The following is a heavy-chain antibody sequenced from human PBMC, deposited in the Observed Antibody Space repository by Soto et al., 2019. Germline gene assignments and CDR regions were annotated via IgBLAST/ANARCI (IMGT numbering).Heavy chain of an antibody. CDR3: AHTVARGAYWETFNY. J-gene: IGHJ4*02. Sequence: QITLKESGPTLVKPTQTLTLTCTVSGFSLMTNGVGVGWFRQPPGKALEWLALIYRDDDKRYRPSLNSRVTVTSDNNKNQVVLTMTSMDPVDTATYYCAHTVARGAYWETFNYWGQGTLVTVSS. CDR2: IYRDDDK. CDR1: GFSLMTNGVG. V-gene: IGHV2-5*02. D-gene: IGHD1-26*01.